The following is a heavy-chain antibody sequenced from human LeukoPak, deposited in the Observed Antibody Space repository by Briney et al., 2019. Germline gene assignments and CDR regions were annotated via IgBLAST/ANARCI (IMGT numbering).Heavy chain of an antibody. CDR1: GFTFSSYE. V-gene: IGHV3-48*03. CDR2: ISSSGSTI. D-gene: IGHD2-21*02. Sequence: GGSLRLSCAASGFTFSSYEMNWVRQAPGKGLEWVSYISSSGSTIYYADSVKGRFTISRDNAKNSLYLQMNSLRAEDTAVYYCARVNGDRVDYWSQGTLVTVSS. CDR3: ARVNGDRVDY. J-gene: IGHJ4*02.